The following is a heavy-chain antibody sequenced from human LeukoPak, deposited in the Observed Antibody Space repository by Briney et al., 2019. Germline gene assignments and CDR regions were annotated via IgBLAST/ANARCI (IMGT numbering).Heavy chain of an antibody. J-gene: IGHJ4*02. D-gene: IGHD3-22*01. CDR3: ARAESSGYQRQFDY. Sequence: GGSLRLSCAASGFTVRSNYMSWVRQAPGKGLEWVSVIYSGGSTYYADSVKGRFTISRDISKNTLYLQMSSLRAKDTAVYYCARAESSGYQRQFDYWGQGTLVTVSS. CDR2: IYSGGST. V-gene: IGHV3-53*01. CDR1: GFTVRSNY.